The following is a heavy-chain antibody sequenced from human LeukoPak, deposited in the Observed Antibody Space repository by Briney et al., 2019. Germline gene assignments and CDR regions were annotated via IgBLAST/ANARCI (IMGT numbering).Heavy chain of an antibody. Sequence: GGSLRLSCAASGFTFSSYGMHWVRQAPGKGLEGVAVISYHGSNKYYADSVKGRFTISRDNSKNTLYLQMNSLRAEDTAMYYCAKGHSSGWYYFDYWGQGTLVTVSS. D-gene: IGHD6-19*01. CDR1: GFTFSSYG. CDR3: AKGHSSGWYYFDY. J-gene: IGHJ4*02. CDR2: ISYHGSNK. V-gene: IGHV3-30*18.